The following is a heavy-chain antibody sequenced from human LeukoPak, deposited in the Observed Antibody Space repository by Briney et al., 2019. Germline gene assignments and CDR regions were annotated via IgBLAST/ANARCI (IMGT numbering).Heavy chain of an antibody. CDR1: VGSFSGYY. D-gene: IGHD3-22*01. CDR2: INHSGRP. V-gene: IGHV4-34*01. J-gene: IGHJ4*02. CDR3: ARVWLSLGYYFDY. Sequence: PSETLSLTCAVHVGSFSGYYWSWIRQPPGKGLEWIGEINHSGRPNYNPSLKSRVTLSVDTSKNQFSLKLSSVTAADTAVYYCARVWLSLGYYFDYWGQGTLVTVSS.